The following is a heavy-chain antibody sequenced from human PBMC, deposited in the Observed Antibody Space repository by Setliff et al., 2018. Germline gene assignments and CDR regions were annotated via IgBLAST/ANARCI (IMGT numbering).Heavy chain of an antibody. CDR3: ARDRICSSTSCWTDDAFDI. CDR1: GYTFTSYA. CDR2: INTNTGNP. Sequence: ASVKVSCKASGYTFTSYAMNWVRQAPGQGRKWMGWINTNTGNPTYAQGFTGRFVFSLDTSVSTAYLQISSLKAEDTAVYYCARDRICSSTSCWTDDAFDIWGQGTMVTVSS. J-gene: IGHJ3*02. V-gene: IGHV7-4-1*02. D-gene: IGHD2-2*01.